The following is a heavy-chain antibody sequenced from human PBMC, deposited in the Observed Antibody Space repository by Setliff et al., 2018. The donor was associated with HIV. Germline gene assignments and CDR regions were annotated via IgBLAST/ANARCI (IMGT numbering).Heavy chain of an antibody. J-gene: IGHJ3*02. CDR2: IYSTGNT. D-gene: IGHD5-12*01. V-gene: IGHV4-39*01. Sequence: TLSLTCTVSGDSITTSSYYWGWVRQPPGKGLEWIGSIYSTGNTYYSPSLKNRVSLSVDTSRSQFSLRLNSVTAADTGVYYCARLFQWMSYSFDIWGQGTMVTVSS. CDR3: ARLFQWMSYSFDI. CDR1: GDSITTSSYY.